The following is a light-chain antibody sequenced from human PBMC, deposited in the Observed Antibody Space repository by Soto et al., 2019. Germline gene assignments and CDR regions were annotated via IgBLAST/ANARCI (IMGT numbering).Light chain of an antibody. CDR2: DAS. CDR3: QQRGVT. Sequence: EIVLTQSPATLSLSPGERATLSCRASQSVSSYLAWYQQKPGQAPRLLISDASNRATGIPARFSGSGSGTDFTLAISSLEPEDFAVYDCQQRGVTFGGGTKVEIK. CDR1: QSVSSY. J-gene: IGKJ4*01. V-gene: IGKV3-11*01.